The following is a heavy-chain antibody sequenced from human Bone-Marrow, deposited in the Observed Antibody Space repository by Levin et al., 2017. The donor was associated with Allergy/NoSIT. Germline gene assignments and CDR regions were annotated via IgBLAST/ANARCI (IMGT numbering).Heavy chain of an antibody. CDR1: GFTFSTYA. Sequence: GESLKISCAASGFTFSTYAMYWVRQAPGKGPEWVAVISYDGNNKYYADSVRGRFTISRDNSKNTLYLQMNSLTTEDTALYYCARQREIQLWLFYYCGLDVWGQGTAVTVSS. V-gene: IGHV3-30*03. D-gene: IGHD3-22*01. CDR3: ARQREIQLWLFYYCGLDV. J-gene: IGHJ6*02. CDR2: ISYDGNNK.